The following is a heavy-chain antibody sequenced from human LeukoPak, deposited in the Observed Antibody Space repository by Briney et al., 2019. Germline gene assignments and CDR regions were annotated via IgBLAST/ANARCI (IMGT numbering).Heavy chain of an antibody. V-gene: IGHV3-21*06. CDR2: ISSRSSYV. Sequence: TGGSLRLSCAASGFTFRSYYMNWVRQAPGKGLEWVSTISSRSSYVFYADSVKGRFFISRDNANNSLDLQMNSLRAEDTAVYYCARTSPAAPSRGGFDIWGQGTMVTVSS. J-gene: IGHJ3*02. D-gene: IGHD2-2*01. CDR1: GFTFRSYY. CDR3: ARTSPAAPSRGGFDI.